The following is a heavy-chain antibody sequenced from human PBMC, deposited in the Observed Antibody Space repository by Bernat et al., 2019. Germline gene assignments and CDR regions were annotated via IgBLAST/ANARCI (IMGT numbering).Heavy chain of an antibody. Sequence: QLQLQESGPGLVKPSETLSLTCTVSGGSISSGDYYWSWIRQPPGKGLEWIGYIYYSGSTYYNPSLKSRVTISVDTSKNQFSLKLSSVTAADTTVYYCARVEATANYRYFDLWGRGTLVTVSS. D-gene: IGHD5-12*01. CDR3: ARVEATANYRYFDL. V-gene: IGHV4-30-4*01. CDR2: IYYSGST. J-gene: IGHJ2*01. CDR1: GGSISSGDYY.